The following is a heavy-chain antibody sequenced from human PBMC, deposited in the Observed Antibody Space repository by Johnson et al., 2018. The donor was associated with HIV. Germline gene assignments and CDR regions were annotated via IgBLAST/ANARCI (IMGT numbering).Heavy chain of an antibody. V-gene: IGHV3-30*02. CDR1: GFTFSSYG. CDR3: AKGGITMAPFAFAI. Sequence: QVSLVESGGGVVQPGGSLRLSCAASGFTFSSYGMHWGRQEPGKGLEWVAFIRYDGSNKYYADSVKGRFTISRDNSKNTLYLQMNSLRAEDMAVYDCAKGGITMAPFAFAIWGQGTMVTVSS. CDR2: IRYDGSNK. J-gene: IGHJ3*02. D-gene: IGHD3-10*01.